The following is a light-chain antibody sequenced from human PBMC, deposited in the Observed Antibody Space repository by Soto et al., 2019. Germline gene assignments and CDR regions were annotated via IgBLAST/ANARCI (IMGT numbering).Light chain of an antibody. CDR3: QQYGSSGP. Sequence: EIVLTQSPGTLSLSPGERATLSCRASQSVSNNYLAWYQQKPGQAPRLLIYGASNRATGIPDRFSGSGSGENFTLTISRLEPEDFAGYYCQQYGSSGPVGQGTKVEIK. J-gene: IGKJ1*01. V-gene: IGKV3-20*01. CDR2: GAS. CDR1: QSVSNNY.